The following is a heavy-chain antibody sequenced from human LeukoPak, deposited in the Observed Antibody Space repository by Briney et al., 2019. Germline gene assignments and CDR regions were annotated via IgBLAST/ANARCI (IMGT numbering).Heavy chain of an antibody. CDR3: AKGTEYYDFWSGYQHPYYFGY. CDR2: ISGSGGST. Sequence: GGSLRLSCAASGFTFSSYAMSWVRQAPGKGLEWVSAISGSGGSTYYADSVKGRFTISRDNSKNTLYLQMNSLRAEDTAVYYCAKGTEYYDFWSGYQHPYYFGYWGQGTLVTVSS. J-gene: IGHJ4*02. CDR1: GFTFSSYA. D-gene: IGHD3-3*01. V-gene: IGHV3-23*01.